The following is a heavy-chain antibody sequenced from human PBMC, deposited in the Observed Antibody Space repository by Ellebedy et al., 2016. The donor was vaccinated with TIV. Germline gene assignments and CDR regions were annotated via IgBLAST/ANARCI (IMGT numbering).Heavy chain of an antibody. J-gene: IGHJ1*01. D-gene: IGHD2-8*01. V-gene: IGHV4-59*01. CDR3: ASSYCTNGVCSSEYFQH. CDR2: IYYSGST. Sequence: SETLSLTXTVSGGSISSYYWSWIRQPPGKGLEWIGYIYYSGSTNYNPSLKSRVTISVDTSKNQFSLKLSSVTAADTAVYYCASSYCTNGVCSSEYFQHWGQGTLVTVSS. CDR1: GGSISSYY.